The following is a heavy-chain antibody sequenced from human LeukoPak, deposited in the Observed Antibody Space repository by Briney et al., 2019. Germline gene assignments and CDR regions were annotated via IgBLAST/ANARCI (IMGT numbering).Heavy chain of an antibody. CDR3: ARHVYNYGEYYFDY. J-gene: IGHJ4*02. D-gene: IGHD5-18*01. Sequence: SETLSLTCTVSGGSFSSRNYYWGWIRQPPGKGLEWIGSIYYSGSTYYNPSLKSGVTISVDTSKNQFSLKLSSVTAADTAVYYCARHVYNYGEYYFDYWGQGTLVTVSS. CDR1: GGSFSSRNYY. V-gene: IGHV4-39*01. CDR2: IYYSGST.